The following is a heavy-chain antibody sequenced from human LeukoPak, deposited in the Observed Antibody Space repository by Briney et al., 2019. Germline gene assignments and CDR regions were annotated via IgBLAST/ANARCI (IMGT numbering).Heavy chain of an antibody. J-gene: IGHJ4*02. CDR2: IYYSGST. Sequence: SETLSLTCTVSDGSISSSSYYWGWIRQPPGKGLEWIGSIYYSGSTYYNPSLKSRVTISVDTSKNQFSLKLGSVTAADTAVYYCARDDPGSGYFPGYWGQGTLVTVSS. D-gene: IGHD5-12*01. CDR3: ARDDPGSGYFPGY. CDR1: DGSISSSSYY. V-gene: IGHV4-39*07.